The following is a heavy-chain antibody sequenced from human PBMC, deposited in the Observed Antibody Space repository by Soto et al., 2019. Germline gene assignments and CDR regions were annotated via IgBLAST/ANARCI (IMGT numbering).Heavy chain of an antibody. CDR3: TTGDEVGYYYYGMDV. Sequence: EVQLVESGGGLVQPGGSLRLSCAASGFTFSNAWMNWVRQAPGKGLEWVGRIKSKTDGGTTDYAAPVKGRFTISRDDSKNTLYLQMNSLKTEDTAVYYCTTGDEVGYYYYGMDVWGQGTTVTVSS. CDR2: IKSKTDGGTT. D-gene: IGHD1-26*01. V-gene: IGHV3-15*07. J-gene: IGHJ6*02. CDR1: GFTFSNAW.